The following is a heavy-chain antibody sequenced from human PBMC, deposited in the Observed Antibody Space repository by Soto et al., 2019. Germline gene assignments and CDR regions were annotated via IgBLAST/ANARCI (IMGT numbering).Heavy chain of an antibody. CDR3: VKRGRNWGAFDF. Sequence: VQLLESGGDLVQPGGSLRLSCVASGFILNNYAMSWVRQAPGKGLEWVSTIGGTDGDSDGVPWYEASVKGRFTISSDSAANTLFLHMDNLPAEDSALYYCVKRGRNWGAFDFWGQGTTVVVSS. V-gene: IGHV3-23*01. J-gene: IGHJ3*01. CDR1: GFILNNYA. D-gene: IGHD7-27*01. CDR2: IGGTDGDSDGVP.